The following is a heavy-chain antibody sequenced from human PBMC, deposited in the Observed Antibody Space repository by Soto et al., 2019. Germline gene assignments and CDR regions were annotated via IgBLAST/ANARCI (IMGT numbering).Heavy chain of an antibody. Sequence: PGGSLRLSWAASGFTFSSYGMHWVRQAPGKGLEWVAVIWYDGSNKYYADSVKGRFTISRDNYKNTLYLQMNSLRAEDTAVYYCAREVAGPYDYWGQGPLVTVSS. J-gene: IGHJ4*02. CDR2: IWYDGSNK. D-gene: IGHD2-15*01. V-gene: IGHV3-33*01. CDR1: GFTFSSYG. CDR3: AREVAGPYDY.